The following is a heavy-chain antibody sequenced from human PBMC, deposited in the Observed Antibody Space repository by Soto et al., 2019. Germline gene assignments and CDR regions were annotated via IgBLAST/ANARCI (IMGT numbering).Heavy chain of an antibody. CDR2: ISYSGNT. J-gene: IGHJ4*02. V-gene: IGHV4-59*01. Sequence: SEILSLTCTGSGGSISNFYWSWIRQPPGKGLEWIGYISYSGNTNYNPSLKSRVSISVDTSKNQLSLNLTSVTAADTAVYYCARAPMVLSRSYFDSWGQGTPVTVSS. CDR1: GGSISNFY. CDR3: ARAPMVLSRSYFDS. D-gene: IGHD2-8*01.